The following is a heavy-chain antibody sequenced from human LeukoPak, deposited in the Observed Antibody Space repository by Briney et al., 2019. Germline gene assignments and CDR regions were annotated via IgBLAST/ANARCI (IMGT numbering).Heavy chain of an antibody. CDR2: IYINPVTT. J-gene: IGHJ4*02. CDR3: ARDGSNYYFDY. CDR1: GFTFSSYE. D-gene: IGHD5-24*01. Sequence: GGSLRLSCAASGFTFSSYEMNWVRQTPGKGLEWVSIIYINPVTTHYADSVKGRFTISRDNSKNTLYLQMNNLRAEDSAVYYCARDGSNYYFDYWGQGTLVTVSS. V-gene: IGHV3-66*01.